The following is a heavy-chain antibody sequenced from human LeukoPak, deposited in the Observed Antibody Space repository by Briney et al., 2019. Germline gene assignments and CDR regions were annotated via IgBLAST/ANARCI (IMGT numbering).Heavy chain of an antibody. CDR2: ISSSSSYI. J-gene: IGHJ4*02. D-gene: IGHD4-17*01. Sequence: GGSLRLSCAASGFTFSSYSMNWVRQAPGKGLEWVSSISSSSSYIYYADSVKGRFTISRDNAKNSLYLQMNSLRAADTAVYYCARGDSTVTLDYWGQGTLVTVSS. CDR1: GFTFSSYS. CDR3: ARGDSTVTLDY. V-gene: IGHV3-21*04.